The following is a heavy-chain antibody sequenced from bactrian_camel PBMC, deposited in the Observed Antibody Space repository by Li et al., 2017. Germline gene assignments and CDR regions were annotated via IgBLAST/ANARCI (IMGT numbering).Heavy chain of an antibody. Sequence: HVQLVESGGGSVQPGGSLRLSCAAPQNMLNNYCMAWFRQAPGKSREGVAWIPIVGPASYADSVKGRFTVSKDSTKNTLILQMNSLKPEDTAMYYCAARFWRWDCYSESWSGADFDYWGQGTQVTVS. V-gene: IGHV3S53*01. CDR2: IPIVGPA. J-gene: IGHJ6*01. D-gene: IGHD1*01. CDR3: AARFWRWDCYSESWSGADFDY. CDR1: QNMLNNYC.